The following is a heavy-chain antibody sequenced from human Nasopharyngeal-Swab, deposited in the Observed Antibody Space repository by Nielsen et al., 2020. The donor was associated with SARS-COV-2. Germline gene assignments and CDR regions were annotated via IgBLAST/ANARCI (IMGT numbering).Heavy chain of an antibody. CDR3: AKDLRGSAYWYFDL. Sequence: GESLKISCAASGFTFSSYAMRWVRQAPGQGLQWVSGISAGGASTFYTGSVKGRFTISRDNSKNTLYLQMNSLRAEDTALYYCAKDLRGSAYWYFDLWGRGTVVTVSS. CDR1: GFTFSSYA. D-gene: IGHD6-25*01. V-gene: IGHV3-23*01. J-gene: IGHJ2*01. CDR2: ISAGGAST.